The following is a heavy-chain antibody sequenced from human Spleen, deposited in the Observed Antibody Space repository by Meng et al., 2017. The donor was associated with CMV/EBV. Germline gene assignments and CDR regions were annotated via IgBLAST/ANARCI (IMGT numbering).Heavy chain of an antibody. CDR1: GFSFSNYW. J-gene: IGHJ4*02. V-gene: IGHV3-7*01. CDR3: ATEGF. CDR2: IKQDGSER. Sequence: GESLKISCATSGFSFSNYWMTWVRQVPGKGLEWVANIKQDGSERYYVDSVKGRFTISRDNAQSSLYLQMNSLTAEDTAVYFCATEGFWGQGALVTVSS.